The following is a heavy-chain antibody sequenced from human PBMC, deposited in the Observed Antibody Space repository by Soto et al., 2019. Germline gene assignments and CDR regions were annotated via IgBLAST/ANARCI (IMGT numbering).Heavy chain of an antibody. D-gene: IGHD3-10*02. Sequence: PGESLKISCKGSGYSFTNYWIAWVRQMPGKGLEWMGIIYPGDSDTRYSPSFQGQVTISADTSISTAYLQWRSLRASDTAMYYCARPCSESYRLDYYGMDVWGQGTTVTVSS. V-gene: IGHV5-51*01. CDR2: IYPGDSDT. CDR1: GYSFTNYW. J-gene: IGHJ6*02. CDR3: ARPCSESYRLDYYGMDV.